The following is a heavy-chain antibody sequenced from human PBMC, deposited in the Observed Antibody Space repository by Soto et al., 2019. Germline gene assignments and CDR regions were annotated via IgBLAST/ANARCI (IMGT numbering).Heavy chain of an antibody. CDR3: ARSPQYSSGSNGGFDY. D-gene: IGHD6-19*01. V-gene: IGHV4-59*01. J-gene: IGHJ4*02. CDR1: GDFLTTYY. CDR2: IFYGGHT. Sequence: NPSETLSLTCDVSGDFLTTYYWNWIRQSPGKGLEWIGYIFYGGHTNYNPSLRGRATISVDTSKNQFSLKLSSVTAADTAVYYCARSPQYSSGSNGGFDYWGQGTLVTVSS.